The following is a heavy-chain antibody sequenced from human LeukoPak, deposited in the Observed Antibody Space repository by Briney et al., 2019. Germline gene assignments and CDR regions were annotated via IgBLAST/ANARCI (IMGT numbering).Heavy chain of an antibody. D-gene: IGHD3-22*01. CDR1: GGSISSGDYY. CDR3: AREGSSGYYLYYYYMDV. V-gene: IGHV4-30-4*08. J-gene: IGHJ6*03. CDR2: IYYSGST. Sequence: PSQTLSLTCTVSGGSISSGDYYWSWIRQPPGKGLEWIGYIYYSGSTYYNPSLESRVTISVDTSKNQFSLKLSSVTAADTAVYYCAREGSSGYYLYYYYMDVSGKGTTVTVSS.